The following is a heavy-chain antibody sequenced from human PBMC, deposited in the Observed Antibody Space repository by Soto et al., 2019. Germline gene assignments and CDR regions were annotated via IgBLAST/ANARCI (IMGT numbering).Heavy chain of an antibody. Sequence: SETLSLTCAVSGGSISSSNWWSWVRQPPGKGLEWIGESYHSGSTNYNPSLKSRVTISVDKSKNQFSLKLSSVTAADTAVYYCARAIYGSGSYWDNHFDDWGQGTLVTVSS. CDR3: ARAIYGSGSYWDNHFDD. V-gene: IGHV4-4*02. D-gene: IGHD3-10*01. J-gene: IGHJ4*02. CDR2: SYHSGST. CDR1: GGSISSSNW.